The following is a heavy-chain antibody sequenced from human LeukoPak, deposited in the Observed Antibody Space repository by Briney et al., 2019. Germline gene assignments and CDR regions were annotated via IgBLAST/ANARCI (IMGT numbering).Heavy chain of an antibody. CDR2: ISWNSGSI. Sequence: GGSLRLSCAASGFTFDDYAMHWVRQAPGKGLEWVSGISWNSGSIGYADSVKGRLTISRDNAKNSLYLQMNSLRAEDTALYYCAKGRHYGSGSIDYWGQGTLVTVSS. CDR1: GFTFDDYA. D-gene: IGHD3-10*01. CDR3: AKGRHYGSGSIDY. J-gene: IGHJ4*02. V-gene: IGHV3-9*01.